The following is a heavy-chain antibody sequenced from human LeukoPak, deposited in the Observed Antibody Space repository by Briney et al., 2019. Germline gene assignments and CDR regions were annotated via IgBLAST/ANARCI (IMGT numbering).Heavy chain of an antibody. CDR1: GFTFSSYG. V-gene: IGHV3-30*02. J-gene: IGHJ4*02. CDR2: IRSDGSK. CDR3: ARSGYCSSTSCSPFDY. Sequence: GGSLRLSCAASGFTFSSYGMHWVRQAPGKGLEWVAFIRSDGSKYYADSVKGRFTISRDNSKNTLYLQMNSLRAEDTAVYYCARSGYCSSTSCSPFDYWGRGTLVTVSS. D-gene: IGHD2-2*01.